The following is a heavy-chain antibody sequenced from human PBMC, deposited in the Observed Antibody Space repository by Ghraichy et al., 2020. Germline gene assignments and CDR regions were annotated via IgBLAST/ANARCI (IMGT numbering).Heavy chain of an antibody. CDR2: VFYSGST. Sequence: SQTHSLTCTVSGDSISSGSFFWGWIRQPPGKGLDWIGSVFYSGSTYYNPSLKSRFTISVDTSKNQFSLKLSSVTAAETAVYWCARQPAATMREFAFDYWGQGILVTVSS. CDR3: ARQPAATMREFAFDY. D-gene: IGHD2-15*01. CDR1: GDSISSGSFF. V-gene: IGHV4-39*01. J-gene: IGHJ4*02.